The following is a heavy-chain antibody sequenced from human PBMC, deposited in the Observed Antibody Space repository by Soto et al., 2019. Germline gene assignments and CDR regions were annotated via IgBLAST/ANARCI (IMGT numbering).Heavy chain of an antibody. CDR3: AKDLSRLYYYSGMDV. V-gene: IGHV3-72*01. Sequence: GGSLRLSCAASGLAFSDHYMDWVRQAPGKGLEWVGRSRNKANSFTTEYAASVNGGFSVSRDDSKNSLFLQMNSLKTEDTAVYYCAKDLSRLYYYSGMDVWGQGTTVTVSS. CDR1: GLAFSDHY. CDR2: SRNKANSFTT. J-gene: IGHJ6*02.